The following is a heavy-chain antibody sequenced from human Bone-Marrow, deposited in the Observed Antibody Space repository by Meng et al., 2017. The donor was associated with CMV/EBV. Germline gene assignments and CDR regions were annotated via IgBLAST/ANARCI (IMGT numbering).Heavy chain of an antibody. CDR3: TTDLGEMATVFDY. J-gene: IGHJ4*02. Sequence: GGFLRLSCAASGFTFSNAWMSWVRQAPGKGLEWVGRIKSKTDGGTTDYAAPVKGRFTISRDDSKNTLYLQMNSLKTEDTAVYYCTTDLGEMATVFDYWGQGTLVTVSS. D-gene: IGHD5-24*01. CDR1: GFTFSNAW. V-gene: IGHV3-15*01. CDR2: IKSKTDGGTT.